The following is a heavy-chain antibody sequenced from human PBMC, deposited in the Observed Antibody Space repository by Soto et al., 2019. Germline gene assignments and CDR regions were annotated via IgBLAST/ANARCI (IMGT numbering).Heavy chain of an antibody. J-gene: IGHJ4*02. CDR2: IVVGSGNT. V-gene: IGHV1-58*01. Sequence: GASVKVSCKASGFTFTNSAVQWVRQARGQRLEWIGWIVVGSGNTNYAQKFQGRVTMTTDTSTSTAYMELRSLRSDDTAVYYCARAVGASYYFDYWGQGTLVTVSS. CDR1: GFTFTNSA. D-gene: IGHD1-26*01. CDR3: ARAVGASYYFDY.